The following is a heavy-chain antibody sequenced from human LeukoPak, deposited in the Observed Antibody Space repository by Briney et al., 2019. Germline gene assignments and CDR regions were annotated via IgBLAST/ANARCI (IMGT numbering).Heavy chain of an antibody. J-gene: IGHJ4*02. Sequence: GGSLRLSCAGSGLTFSSSATSWVRQVPGKGLEWVSYISSSSSTIYYADSVKGRFTISRDNAKNSLYLQMNSLRAEDTAVYYCAKLPGRAADYWGQGTLVTVSS. CDR2: ISSSSSTI. CDR3: AKLPGRAADY. V-gene: IGHV3-48*01. CDR1: GLTFSSSA.